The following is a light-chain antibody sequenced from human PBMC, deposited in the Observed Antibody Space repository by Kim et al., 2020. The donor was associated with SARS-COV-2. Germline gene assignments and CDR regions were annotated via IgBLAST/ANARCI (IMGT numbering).Light chain of an antibody. Sequence: ALGQTVRITCQGDGLRTYYASWYQQKPGQAPILVIYGKNNRPSGIPDRFSASASGNTGSLTIAGAQAEDEADYYCNSRDISGNHLVFGGGTQLTVL. CDR2: GKN. CDR1: GLRTYY. CDR3: NSRDISGNHLV. J-gene: IGLJ3*02. V-gene: IGLV3-19*01.